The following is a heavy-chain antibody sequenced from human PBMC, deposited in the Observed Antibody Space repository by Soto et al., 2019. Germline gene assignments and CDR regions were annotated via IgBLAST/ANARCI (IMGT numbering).Heavy chain of an antibody. J-gene: IGHJ4*02. CDR1: GGSMRGQH. CDR3: ATYTVGEGGRGY. D-gene: IGHD3-16*01. V-gene: IGHV4-4*09. Sequence: QVQLQESGPGLVKPSETLSLTCTVSGGSMRGQHWSWIRQPPGKGLEWIGHHSDSTNYNPSLKSRITTSTDPCKNQFSLKVSSVTAAVTAVYYWATYTVGEGGRGYWGQGNLVTVSS. CDR2: HHSDST.